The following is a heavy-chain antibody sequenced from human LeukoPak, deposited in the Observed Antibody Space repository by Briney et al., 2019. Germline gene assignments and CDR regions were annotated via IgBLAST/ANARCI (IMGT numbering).Heavy chain of an antibody. CDR3: ARHSYGDNGNAFDI. J-gene: IGHJ3*02. CDR1: GYSISSGYY. Sequence: SETLSLTCSVSGYSISSGYYWGWIRQPTGKGLEWIGSIYHSGSTYYNPSLKSRVTISVDTSKNHFSLKLSSVTAADTAVYYCARHSYGDNGNAFDIWGQGTMVTVSS. V-gene: IGHV4-38-2*02. D-gene: IGHD4-17*01. CDR2: IYHSGST.